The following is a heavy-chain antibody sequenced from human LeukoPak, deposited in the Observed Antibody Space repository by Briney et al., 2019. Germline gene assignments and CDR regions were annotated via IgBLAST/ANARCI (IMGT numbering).Heavy chain of an antibody. V-gene: IGHV4-38-2*02. CDR2: IHQSGST. Sequence: PSETLSLTCTVSGFSISSGYYWGWTRQPPGKGLEWIANIHQSGSTQSTPPLKSRVTISLDTSKNQFSLKLSSVTAADTAVYFCVRDLFGYGPSFDHWGQGTLVSVSS. CDR1: GFSISSGYY. CDR3: VRDLFGYGPSFDH. J-gene: IGHJ4*02. D-gene: IGHD5-18*01.